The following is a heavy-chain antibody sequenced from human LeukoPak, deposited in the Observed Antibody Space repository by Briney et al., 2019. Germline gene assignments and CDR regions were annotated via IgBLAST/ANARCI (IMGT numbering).Heavy chain of an antibody. D-gene: IGHD3-10*01. Sequence: SETLSLTCTVSGGSISSYYWSWIRQPPGKGLEWIGYIYYSGSTNYNPSLKSRVTISVDTSKNQFSLKQSSVTAADTAVYYCARGVDYYGVWGQGPLVTVSS. CDR1: GGSISSYY. CDR3: ARGVDYYGV. J-gene: IGHJ4*02. V-gene: IGHV4-59*08. CDR2: IYYSGST.